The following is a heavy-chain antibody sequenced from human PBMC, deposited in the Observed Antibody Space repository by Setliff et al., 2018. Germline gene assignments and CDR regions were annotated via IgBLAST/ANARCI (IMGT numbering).Heavy chain of an antibody. CDR3: ARGRMRGSCSGPSCTYEPFDI. D-gene: IGHD2-2*01. CDR2: MYYSGST. CDR1: GGSISSGSYY. V-gene: IGHV4-39*07. J-gene: IGHJ3*02. Sequence: PSETLSLTCSVSGGSISSGSYYWGWIRQSPGKGLEWIGSMYYSGSTYYNPSLKGRVTLSVDTTKNQFSLKLTSMTAADTAVYYCARGRMRGSCSGPSCTYEPFDIWGQGTPVTVSS.